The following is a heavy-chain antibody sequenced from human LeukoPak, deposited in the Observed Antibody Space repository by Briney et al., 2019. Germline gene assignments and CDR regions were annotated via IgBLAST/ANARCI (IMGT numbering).Heavy chain of an antibody. V-gene: IGHV3-30*03. CDR1: GFTFSSYG. CDR3: ARVTMVRGVYFDY. Sequence: GGSLRLSCAASGFTFSSYGMHWVRQAPGKGLEWVAVISYDGSNKYYADSVKGRFTISRDNSENTLFLQMNSLRGEDTAVYYCARVTMVRGVYFDYWGQRTLVTVSS. CDR2: ISYDGSNK. D-gene: IGHD3-10*01. J-gene: IGHJ4*02.